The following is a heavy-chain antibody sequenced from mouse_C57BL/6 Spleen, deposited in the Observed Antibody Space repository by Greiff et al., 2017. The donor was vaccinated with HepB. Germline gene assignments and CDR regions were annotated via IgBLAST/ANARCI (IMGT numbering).Heavy chain of an antibody. Sequence: VQRVESGAELARPGASVKLSCKASGYTFTSYGMSWVKQRTGQGLELVGEIYPRSGNTYYHEKFKGQATLTADKSSSTAYMELRSLTSEDSAVYLCARYPYALRRYAMDYWGQGTSDTVSS. CDR3: ARYPYALRRYAMDY. V-gene: IGHV1-81*01. J-gene: IGHJ4*01. D-gene: IGHD1-1*01. CDR1: GYTFTSYG. CDR2: IYPRSGNT.